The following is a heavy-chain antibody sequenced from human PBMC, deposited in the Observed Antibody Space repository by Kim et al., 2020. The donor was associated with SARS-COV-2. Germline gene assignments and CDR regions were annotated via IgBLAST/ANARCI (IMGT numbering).Heavy chain of an antibody. CDR1: GGSISGSSYY. D-gene: IGHD1-1*01. J-gene: IGHJ5*02. CDR2: IYYSGST. V-gene: IGHV4-39*01. CDR3: SRHYLGSAWHP. Sequence: SETLSLTCTVSGGSISGSSYYWGWIRQPPGKGLEWIGSIYYSGSTYYKPSLKSRVTISVDTSKNQFSLKLTSVTAADTAIYYCSRHYLGSAWHPCGQGTPVTVSS.